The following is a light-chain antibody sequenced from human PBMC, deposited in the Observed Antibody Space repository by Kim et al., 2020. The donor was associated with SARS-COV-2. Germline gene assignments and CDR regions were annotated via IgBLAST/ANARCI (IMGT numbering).Light chain of an antibody. J-gene: IGLJ3*02. CDR2: LEGIGSY. V-gene: IGLV4-60*02. CDR3: ETWDSRV. Sequence: LGSSVKLTCTLSSGHSSYIIAWPQQQPGKAPRYLMKLEGIGSYNEGSGVPDRFSSSSSGADRYLTISNLEFEDEADYYCETWDSRVFGGGTQLTVL. CDR1: SGHSSYI.